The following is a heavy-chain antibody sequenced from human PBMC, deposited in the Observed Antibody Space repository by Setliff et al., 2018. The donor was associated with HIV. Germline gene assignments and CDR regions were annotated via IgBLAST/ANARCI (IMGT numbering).Heavy chain of an antibody. CDR2: IVVGSGNT. D-gene: IGHD3-22*01. V-gene: IGHV1-58*02. CDR3: AARPGVDSSGYYDYYYMDV. J-gene: IGHJ6*03. CDR1: GFTFNTSA. Sequence: GASVKVSCKASGFTFNTSAIQWVRQARGRRLEWIGWIVVGSGNTNYAQKFQERVTITRDMSTSTSYMELTNLRSEETAVYYCAARPGVDSSGYYDYYYMDVWAKGTTVTVSS.